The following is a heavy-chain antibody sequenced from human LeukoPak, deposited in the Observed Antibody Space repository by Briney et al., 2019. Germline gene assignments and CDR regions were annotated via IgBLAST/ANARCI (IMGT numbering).Heavy chain of an antibody. J-gene: IGHJ3*02. CDR2: ISSSGYYI. V-gene: IGHV3-21*01. CDR1: GFTFSNYN. CDR3: ARDVLRYFDWLGDAFDI. D-gene: IGHD3-9*01. Sequence: GGSLRLSCAASGFTFSNYNMNWVRQAPGKGLEWVSSISSSGYYISYADSVKGRFTTSRDNAKNSLYLQMNSLRAEDTAVYYCARDVLRYFDWLGDAFDIWGQGTMVTVSS.